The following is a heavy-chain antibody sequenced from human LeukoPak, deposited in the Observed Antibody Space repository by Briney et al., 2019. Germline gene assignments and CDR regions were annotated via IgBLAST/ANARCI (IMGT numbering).Heavy chain of an antibody. Sequence: EASVKVSCKASGGTFSSYAISWVRQAPGLGLEWMGGIIPIFGTANYAQKFQGRVTITADESTSTAYMELSSLRSEDTAVYYCARERGGYNPNPFDYWGQGTLVTVSS. V-gene: IGHV1-69*13. D-gene: IGHD5-24*01. J-gene: IGHJ4*02. CDR2: IIPIFGTA. CDR1: GGTFSSYA. CDR3: ARERGGYNPNPFDY.